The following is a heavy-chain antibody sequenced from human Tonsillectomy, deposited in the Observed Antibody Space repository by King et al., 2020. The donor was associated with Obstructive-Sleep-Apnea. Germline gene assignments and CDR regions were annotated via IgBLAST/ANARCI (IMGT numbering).Heavy chain of an antibody. CDR3: AREGLSSADFDP. Sequence: VQLVESGAEVKKPGASVTVSCTASGYTFTRYYMHWVRQAPGHGLEWMGMINCSGGSTSYAQKFQGRVSMTRDTSTSTVYMEVSSLTSEDTAVYYCAREGLSSADFDPWGQGTLVTVSS. J-gene: IGHJ5*02. CDR2: INCSGGST. V-gene: IGHV1-46*01. D-gene: IGHD2/OR15-2a*01. CDR1: GYTFTRYY.